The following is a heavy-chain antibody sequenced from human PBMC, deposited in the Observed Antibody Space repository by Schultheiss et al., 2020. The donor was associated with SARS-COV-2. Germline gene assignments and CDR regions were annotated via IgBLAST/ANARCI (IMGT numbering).Heavy chain of an antibody. Sequence: GGSLRLSCAASGFTFDDYAMHWVRQAPGKGLEWVSGISWNSGSIGYADSVKGRFTISRDNAKNSLYLQMNSLRAEDTALYYCAKDRRRYQLRPRDAFDIWGQGTMVTVSS. J-gene: IGHJ3*02. CDR2: ISWNSGSI. CDR1: GFTFDDYA. CDR3: AKDRRRYQLRPRDAFDI. V-gene: IGHV3-9*01. D-gene: IGHD2-2*01.